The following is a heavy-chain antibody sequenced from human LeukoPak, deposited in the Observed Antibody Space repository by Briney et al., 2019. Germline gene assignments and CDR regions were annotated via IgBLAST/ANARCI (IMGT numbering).Heavy chain of an antibody. CDR3: ARVRGYSGYAYFDY. CDR1: GFTFGSIW. V-gene: IGHV3-7*01. CDR2: IKQDGSEK. Sequence: PGGSLRLSCAASGFTFGSIWMSWVRPPPGRGRGWVANIKQDGSEKYYVDSVKGRFTISRDNAKNSLYLQMNSLRAEDTAVYYCARVRGYSGYAYFDYWGQGTLVTVSS. D-gene: IGHD5-12*01. J-gene: IGHJ4*02.